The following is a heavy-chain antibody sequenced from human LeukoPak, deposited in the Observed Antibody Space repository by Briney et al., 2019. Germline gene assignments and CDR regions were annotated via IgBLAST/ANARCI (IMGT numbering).Heavy chain of an antibody. V-gene: IGHV1-18*01. J-gene: IGHJ4*02. CDR2: ISAFNGST. CDR1: GYVFTDFG. D-gene: IGHD4-17*01. CDR3: ARAGDAVTTNFDL. Sequence: SVKVSRKASGYVFTDFGISCVPQAPGQGVEWMGWISAFNGSTNYAQTLQGRVTITRDKSTSTAYIELRGLRSDTPAEYNCARAGDAVTTNFDLWGEGTVVTVSS.